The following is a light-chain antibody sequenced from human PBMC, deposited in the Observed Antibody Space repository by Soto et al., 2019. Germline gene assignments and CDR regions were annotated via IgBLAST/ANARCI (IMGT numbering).Light chain of an antibody. CDR1: ISNIGAGYE. J-gene: IGLJ3*02. Sequence: QSVLTQPPSVSGAPGQRVTISCTGSISNIGAGYEVHWYQQLPGTAPKLLIYNNNNRPSGVPDRFSGSKSGTSASLAITGLQAEDEADYYCQSYDSSLSGSVFGGGTKLTVL. CDR3: QSYDSSLSGSV. V-gene: IGLV1-40*01. CDR2: NNN.